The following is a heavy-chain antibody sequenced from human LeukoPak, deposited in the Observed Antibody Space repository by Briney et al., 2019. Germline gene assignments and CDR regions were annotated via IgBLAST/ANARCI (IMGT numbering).Heavy chain of an antibody. CDR2: ISGSGIIT. CDR3: ANSGSSWYWGC. CDR1: GFTFSTYA. Sequence: GGSLRLSCAVSGFTFSTYAMTWVRQAPGKGLEWVSSISGSGIITYYADSVKGRFIISRDNSKDTLYLQMNSLRAEDTAVYYCANSGSSWYWGCWGQGTLVTVSS. V-gene: IGHV3-23*01. D-gene: IGHD6-13*01. J-gene: IGHJ4*02.